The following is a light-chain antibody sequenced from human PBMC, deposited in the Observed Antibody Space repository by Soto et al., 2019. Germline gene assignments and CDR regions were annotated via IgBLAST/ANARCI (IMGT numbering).Light chain of an antibody. CDR2: GAS. CDR1: QSVSNNY. J-gene: IGKJ1*01. V-gene: IGKV3-20*01. CDR3: QQYGSSGT. Sequence: EIVLTQSPGTLSLSPGERATHSCRASQSVSNNYLAWYQQKPGQAPRLLIYGASNRATGIPDTFSGSGSGTDFTLTTSRLEPEDFALYYCQQYGSSGTFGQGTKVEIK.